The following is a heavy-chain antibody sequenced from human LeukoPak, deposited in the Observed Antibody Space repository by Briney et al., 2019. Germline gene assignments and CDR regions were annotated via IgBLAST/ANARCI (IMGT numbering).Heavy chain of an antibody. Sequence: GGSLRLSCAASGFTFTTYGIHFVRQAPGKGLEWVALIWHDGNRQYYADSVKGRFTISRDDSKNTVSLQMNSLRAEDTAIYYCARDLNSNNSNPGWFDPWCQGTLVTVSS. D-gene: IGHD4-11*01. V-gene: IGHV3-33*01. CDR1: GFTFTTYG. CDR3: ARDLNSNNSNPGWFDP. J-gene: IGHJ5*02. CDR2: IWHDGNRQ.